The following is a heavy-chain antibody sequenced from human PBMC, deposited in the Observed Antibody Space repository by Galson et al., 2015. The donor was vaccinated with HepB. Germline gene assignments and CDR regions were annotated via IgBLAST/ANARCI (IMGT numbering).Heavy chain of an antibody. Sequence: SLRLSCAASGFSFSDYGMHWVRQAPGKGLEYVSTITKNGDNTYYADSLKGRFTTSRDNSKNTLYLQMSGLRVEDTALYYCVKDGTATMTHLDYWGQGTLVTVSS. CDR2: ITKNGDNT. CDR1: GFSFSDYG. CDR3: VKDGTATMTHLDY. D-gene: IGHD5-12*01. J-gene: IGHJ4*02. V-gene: IGHV3-64D*06.